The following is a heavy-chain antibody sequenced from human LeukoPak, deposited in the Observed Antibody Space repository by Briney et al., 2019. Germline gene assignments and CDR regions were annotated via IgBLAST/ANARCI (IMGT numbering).Heavy chain of an antibody. V-gene: IGHV5-51*01. D-gene: IGHD5-18*01. J-gene: IGHJ3*02. CDR1: GYSFTSYW. Sequence: GESLKISCKGSGYSFTSYWIGWVRQMPGKGLEWMGIIYPGDSDTRYSPSFQGKVTISADKSISTDYLQWSSLKASDTAMYYCARQNTAMVTSAFDIWGQGTMVSVSS. CDR2: IYPGDSDT. CDR3: ARQNTAMVTSAFDI.